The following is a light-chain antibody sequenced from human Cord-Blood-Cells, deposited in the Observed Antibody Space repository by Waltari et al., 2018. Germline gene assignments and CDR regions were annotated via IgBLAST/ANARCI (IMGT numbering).Light chain of an antibody. CDR1: SSDVGGHTY. CDR2: DVS. V-gene: IGLV2-14*03. CDR3: SSYTSSSTGV. J-gene: IGLJ1*01. Sequence: SALTKTASVSGPPGQSITLPCTGTSSDVGGHTYVSWYHRHPGKVPTLMIYDVSKRPSGVSTRFSRSKSGNTSSLTFYVLQAEDGADYYCSSYTSSSTGVFGTGTKVTVL.